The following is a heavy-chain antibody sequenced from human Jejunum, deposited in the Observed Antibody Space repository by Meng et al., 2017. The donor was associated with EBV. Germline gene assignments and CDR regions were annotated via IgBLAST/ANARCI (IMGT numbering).Heavy chain of an antibody. CDR3: ARDQNGSYFAY. V-gene: IGHV4-30-4*01. J-gene: IGHJ4*02. Sequence: HVQLQASGPGLVKPSQTLSLTCIVSGDSINSDDYYWNWIRQAPGKGLEWIGYLFYTGSTYYNPSLKSRVTISADTSKNQFSLRLSSVTAADTAVYYCARDQNGSYFAYWGQGTLVTVSS. D-gene: IGHD1-26*01. CDR1: GDSINSDDYY. CDR2: LFYTGST.